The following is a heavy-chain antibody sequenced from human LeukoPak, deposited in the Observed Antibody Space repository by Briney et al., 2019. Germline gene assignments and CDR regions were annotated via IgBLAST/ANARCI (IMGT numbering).Heavy chain of an antibody. V-gene: IGHV4-34*01. Sequence: SETLSLTCAVYGGSFSGCYWSWIRQPPGKGLEWIGEINHSGSTNYNPSLKSRVTISVDTSKNQFSLKLSSVTAADTAVYYCASAKLIWTSYYYGMDVWGQGTTVTVSS. J-gene: IGHJ6*02. D-gene: IGHD3/OR15-3a*01. CDR1: GGSFSGCY. CDR2: INHSGST. CDR3: ASAKLIWTSYYYGMDV.